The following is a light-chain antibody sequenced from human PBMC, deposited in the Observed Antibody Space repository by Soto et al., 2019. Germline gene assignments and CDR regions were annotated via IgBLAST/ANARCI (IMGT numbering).Light chain of an antibody. CDR1: QSVSNW. CDR3: QQTYSTPIT. V-gene: IGKV1-5*01. J-gene: IGKJ5*01. CDR2: DAS. Sequence: DIQMNQSPSTLYASVGDRVTITCRAIQSVSNWLAWYQQKRGKAPEILIYDASSLKSGVPSRFSGSGSGTDFTRTISSLQPDDFATYYCQQTYSTPITFGQGTRLEIK.